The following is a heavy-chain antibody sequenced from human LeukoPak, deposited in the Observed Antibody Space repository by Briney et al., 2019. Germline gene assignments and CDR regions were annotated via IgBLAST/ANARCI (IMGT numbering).Heavy chain of an antibody. J-gene: IGHJ1*01. CDR2: IYYSGST. Sequence: SQTLSLTCTVSGGSISSGDYYWGWFRQPPGKGLELIGYIYYSGSTYYNPSLKSRVTISVDTSKNQFSLKLSSVTAADTAVYSCARKISIDAAAAGTAEYFQHWGQGTLVTVS. D-gene: IGHD6-13*01. CDR3: ARKISIDAAAAGTAEYFQH. CDR1: GGSISSGDYY. V-gene: IGHV4-30-4*08.